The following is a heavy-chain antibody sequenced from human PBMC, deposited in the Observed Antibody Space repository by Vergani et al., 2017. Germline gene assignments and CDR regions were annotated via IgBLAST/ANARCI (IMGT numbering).Heavy chain of an antibody. J-gene: IGHJ4*02. Sequence: QVQLQESGPGLVKPSQPLSLTCTVSGGSISSGGYYWSWIRQPPGKGLEWIWYIYYSGSTNYNPPRKSRVTISVDTSKNKFSLKLSSVTAADTAVYYGAREGIVGATYFDYWGQGTLVTVSS. CDR3: AREGIVGATYFDY. CDR1: GGSISSGGYY. CDR2: IYYSGST. D-gene: IGHD1-26*01. V-gene: IGHV4-61*08.